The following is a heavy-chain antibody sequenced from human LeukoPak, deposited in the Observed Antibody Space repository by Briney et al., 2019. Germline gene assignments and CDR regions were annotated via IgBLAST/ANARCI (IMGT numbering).Heavy chain of an antibody. CDR2: IYYSGST. V-gene: IGHV4-59*01. CDR3: ARGISHYYGSGSKTYYFDY. Sequence: SETLSLTCTVSGGSISSYYWSWIRQPPGKGLEWIGYIYYSGSTNYNPSLKSRVTISVDTSKNQFSLKLSSVTAADTAVYYCARGISHYYGSGSKTYYFDYWGQGTLVTVSS. D-gene: IGHD3-10*01. J-gene: IGHJ4*02. CDR1: GGSISSYY.